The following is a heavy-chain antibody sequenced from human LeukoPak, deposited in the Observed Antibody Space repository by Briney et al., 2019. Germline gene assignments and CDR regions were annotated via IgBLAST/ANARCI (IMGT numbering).Heavy chain of an antibody. J-gene: IGHJ4*02. D-gene: IGHD3-22*01. CDR2: MNPNSGNT. Sequence: ASVKVSCKASGYTFSSYDINWVRQATGQGLEWMGWMNPNSGNTGYAQKFQGRVTMTRNTSISTAYMELSSLRSEDMAVYYCARDGGSGYYHSFDYWGQGTLVTVSS. CDR3: ARDGGSGYYHSFDY. V-gene: IGHV1-8*01. CDR1: GYTFSSYD.